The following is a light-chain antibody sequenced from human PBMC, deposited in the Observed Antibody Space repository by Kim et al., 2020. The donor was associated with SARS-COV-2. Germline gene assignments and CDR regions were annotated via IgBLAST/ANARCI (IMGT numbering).Light chain of an antibody. CDR2: WAS. CDR1: QSVLYSANNQNY. CDR3: QQYYTTPYT. J-gene: IGKJ2*01. V-gene: IGKV4-1*01. Sequence: RATINCKSSQSVLYSANNQNYLAWYQQKPGLPPQLLVYWASTREHGVPDRFSGSGSGTDFTLTISSLQAEDVAVYYCQQYYTTPYTFGQGTKLEI.